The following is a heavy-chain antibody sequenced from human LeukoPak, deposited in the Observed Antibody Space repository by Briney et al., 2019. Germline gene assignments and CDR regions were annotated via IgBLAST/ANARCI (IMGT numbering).Heavy chain of an antibody. J-gene: IGHJ4*02. Sequence: GGSLRLSCAASGFTFSNAWMSWVRQAPGKGLEWVGRIKSKTDGGTTDYAAPVKGRFTISRDDSKNTLYLQMNSLKTEDSAVYYCTTLVWFGELATRFDYWGQGTLVTVSS. CDR1: GFTFSNAW. CDR3: TTLVWFGELATRFDY. D-gene: IGHD3-10*01. CDR2: IKSKTDGGTT. V-gene: IGHV3-15*01.